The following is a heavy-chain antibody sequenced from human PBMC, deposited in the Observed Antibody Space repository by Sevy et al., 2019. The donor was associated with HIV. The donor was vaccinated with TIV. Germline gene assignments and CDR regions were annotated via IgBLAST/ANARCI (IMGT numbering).Heavy chain of an antibody. CDR2: FDPEDGET. CDR1: GYTLNQLS. D-gene: IGHD3-22*01. V-gene: IGHV1-24*01. CDR3: ATTKDYYESSGSPVDY. J-gene: IGHJ4*02. Sequence: ASVKVSCKVSGYTLNQLSMHWVRQAAGKGLEWMGGFDPEDGETAYAQKFQGRVTMTEDTSIDTAYMELSSLRSEDTAVYYCATTKDYYESSGSPVDYWGQGTLVTVSS.